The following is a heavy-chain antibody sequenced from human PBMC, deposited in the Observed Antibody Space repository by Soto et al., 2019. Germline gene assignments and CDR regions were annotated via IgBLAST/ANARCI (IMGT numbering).Heavy chain of an antibody. J-gene: IGHJ5*02. CDR2: IHPHSGAT. V-gene: IGHV1-2*04. CDR3: VREGVGPTYGWFDP. D-gene: IGHD2-8*01. Sequence: QVQLVQSGAEVKKPGASVKVSCEATGYTFTGNYLHWVRQAPGQGLEWMGWIHPHSGATKYAQKFQGWVTMTSDTSISTAYLDLRSLKSNDTAVYYCVREGVGPTYGWFDPWGQGTLVTVSS. CDR1: GYTFTGNY.